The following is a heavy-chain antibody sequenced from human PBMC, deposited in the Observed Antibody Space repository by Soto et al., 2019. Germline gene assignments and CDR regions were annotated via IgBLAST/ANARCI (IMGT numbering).Heavy chain of an antibody. D-gene: IGHD5-12*01. V-gene: IGHV1-69*13. CDR1: GGTFSSYA. CDR2: IIPIFGTA. J-gene: IGHJ3*02. Sequence: SVKVSCKASGGTFSSYAISWVRQAPGQGLEWMGGIIPIFGTANYAQKFQGRVTITADESTSTAYMELSSLRSEDTAVYYCARARRTLNIVADFDIWGQGTMVTVSS. CDR3: ARARRTLNIVADFDI.